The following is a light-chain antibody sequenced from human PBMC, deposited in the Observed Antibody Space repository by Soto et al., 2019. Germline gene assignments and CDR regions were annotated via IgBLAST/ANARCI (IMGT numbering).Light chain of an antibody. CDR1: QSISGW. CDR3: QQYKNLYT. CDR2: DAS. V-gene: IGKV1-5*01. J-gene: IGKJ2*01. Sequence: DIQMTQSRSTLSASVGDRVTITCRASQSISGWLAWYQQKPGKAPKLRIYDASTLQSGVPSRFSGSGSGTEYTLTISSLQPDDVATYYCQQYKNLYTFGQGTKLEIK.